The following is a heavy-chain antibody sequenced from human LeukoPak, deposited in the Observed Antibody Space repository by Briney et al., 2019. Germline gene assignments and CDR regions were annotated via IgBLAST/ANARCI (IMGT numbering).Heavy chain of an antibody. V-gene: IGHV4-61*02. CDR2: IYTSGST. CDR3: ARDLDYFYGLDV. Sequence: SETLSLTCTVSGVSISSGSYYWSWIRQPAGKGLEWIGRIYTSGSTNYNPSLKSRVTISVDTSKNQFSLKLSSVTAADTAVYYCARDLDYFYGLDVWGQGTTVTVSS. CDR1: GVSISSGSYY. J-gene: IGHJ6*02.